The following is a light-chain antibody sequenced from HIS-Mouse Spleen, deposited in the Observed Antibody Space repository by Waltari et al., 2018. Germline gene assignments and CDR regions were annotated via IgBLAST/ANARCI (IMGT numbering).Light chain of an antibody. V-gene: IGLV3-10*01. CDR3: YSTDSSGNHRV. CDR1: ALPKKH. CDR2: EDN. J-gene: IGLJ2*01. Sequence: SYELTQPPSVSVSPGQTARITCPGDALPKKHAYWYQQKAGRALVLVIYEDNNRPSGIPGRFSGSSSGTMATLTISGAQVEDEADYYCYSTDSSGNHRVFGGGTKLTVL.